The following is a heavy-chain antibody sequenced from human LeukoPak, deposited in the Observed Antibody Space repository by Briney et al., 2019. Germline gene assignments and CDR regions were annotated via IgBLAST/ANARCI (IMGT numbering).Heavy chain of an antibody. CDR2: IWYDGSDK. CDR1: GLTFSDHY. V-gene: IGHV3-33*08. D-gene: IGHD6-13*01. Sequence: GGSLRLSCTASGLTFSDHYMHWVRQVPGKGLEWVAAIWYDGSDKYYADSVKGRFTISRDNSKNTLYLQMNSLRAEDTAVYYCARDWAGMTAPGPFDYWGQGTLVTVSS. J-gene: IGHJ4*02. CDR3: ARDWAGMTAPGPFDY.